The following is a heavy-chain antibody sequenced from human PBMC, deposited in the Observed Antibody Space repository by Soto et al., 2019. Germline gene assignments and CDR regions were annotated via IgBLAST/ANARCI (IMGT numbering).Heavy chain of an antibody. Sequence: QVLLQESGPRLMKPSQTLSLTCSVSGLTISSASYYWSWIRQHPGKGLEWVGNIYYNGSTYYSPSLKSRVTVWFDTSKNQFSLRLTSVTAADTAVYYCARYRISGSWSKFDYWGQRTRVTVSS. V-gene: IGHV4-31*03. D-gene: IGHD6-13*01. CDR3: ARYRISGSWSKFDY. CDR1: GLTISSASYY. CDR2: IYYNGST. J-gene: IGHJ4*02.